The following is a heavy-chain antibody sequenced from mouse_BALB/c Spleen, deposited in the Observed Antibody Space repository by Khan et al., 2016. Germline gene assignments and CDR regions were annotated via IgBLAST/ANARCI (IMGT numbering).Heavy chain of an antibody. CDR1: EFTFSDYY. CDR2: ISDGGSYN. V-gene: IGHV5-4*02. Sequence: EVALVESGGGLVKPGGSLKLSCAASEFTFSDYYMYWVRQTPEKRLEWVATISDGGSYNYYPASVKGRFTISRDNAKNNLYLQMSSLKSEDTAMYYCAREGLRRGFAYWGQGTLVTVSA. J-gene: IGHJ3*01. CDR3: AREGLRRGFAY. D-gene: IGHD2-4*01.